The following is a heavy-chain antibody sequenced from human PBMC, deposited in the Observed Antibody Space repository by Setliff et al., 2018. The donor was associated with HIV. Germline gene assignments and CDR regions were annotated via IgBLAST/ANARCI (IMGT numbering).Heavy chain of an antibody. Sequence: GASVKVSCKASGGTFSNYGINWVRQAPGQGLEWMGGIIPMFGTITYAQKFQGRVTITSDESTSTAYMELSSLRSEDTAVYYCARDEEVGLYGSGSYQYWGQGTLVTVSS. CDR2: IIPMFGTI. CDR1: GGTFSNYG. D-gene: IGHD3-10*01. CDR3: ARDEEVGLYGSGSYQY. V-gene: IGHV1-69*13. J-gene: IGHJ4*02.